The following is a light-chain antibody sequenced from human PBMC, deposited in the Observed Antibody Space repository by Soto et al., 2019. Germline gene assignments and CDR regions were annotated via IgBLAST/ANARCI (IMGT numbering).Light chain of an antibody. J-gene: IGLJ2*01. Sequence: QSVLTQPASVSGSPGQSITISCTGTSSDVGSYNLVSWYQQHPGKAPKLMIYEGSKRPSVVSNRFAGSKSGNTASLTISGLQDEDEADYYCCSYAGSSNVVFGGGTKLTVL. CDR2: EGS. CDR1: SSDVGSYNL. V-gene: IGLV2-23*01. CDR3: CSYAGSSNVV.